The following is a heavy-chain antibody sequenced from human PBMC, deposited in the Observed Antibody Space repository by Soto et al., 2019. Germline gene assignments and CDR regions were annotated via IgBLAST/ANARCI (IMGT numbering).Heavy chain of an antibody. D-gene: IGHD3-3*01. CDR2: IYYSGST. V-gene: IGHV4-59*12. Sequence: SETLSLTCTVSGGSISSYYWSWIRQPPGKGLEWIGYIYYSGSTNYNPSLKSRVTISVDTSKNSLYLQMNSLRAEDTAVYYCARDQLYTIPNWFDPWGQGTLVTVSS. CDR1: GGSISSYY. J-gene: IGHJ5*02. CDR3: ARDQLYTIPNWFDP.